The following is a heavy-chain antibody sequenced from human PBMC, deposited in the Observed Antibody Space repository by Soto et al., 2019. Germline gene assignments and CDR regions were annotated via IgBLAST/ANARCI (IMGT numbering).Heavy chain of an antibody. V-gene: IGHV3-9*01. D-gene: IGHD2-15*01. CDR2: ISWNSGSI. J-gene: IGHJ5*02. CDR1: GFTFDDYA. CDR3: AKGYLGYCSGGSCYSSWFDP. Sequence: EVQLVESGGGLVQPGRSLRLSCAASGFTFDDYAMHWVRQAPGKGLECVSGISWNSGSIGYADSVKGRFTISRDNAKNALYLQSNSRRGEDTALSYCAKGYLGYCSGGSCYSSWFDPWGQGTLVTVFS.